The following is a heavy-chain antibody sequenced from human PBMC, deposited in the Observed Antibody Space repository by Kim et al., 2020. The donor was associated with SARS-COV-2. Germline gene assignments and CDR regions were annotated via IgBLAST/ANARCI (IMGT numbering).Heavy chain of an antibody. CDR2: ISSSSSTI. D-gene: IGHD3-10*01. CDR3: ARVYSYYGSGSEP. CDR1: GFTFSSYS. Sequence: GGSLRLSCAASGFTFSSYSMNWVRQAPGKGLEWVSYISSSSSTIYYADSVKGRFTISRDNAKNSLYLQMNSLRAEDTAVYYCARVYSYYGSGSEPWGQGTLVTVSS. J-gene: IGHJ5*02. V-gene: IGHV3-48*04.